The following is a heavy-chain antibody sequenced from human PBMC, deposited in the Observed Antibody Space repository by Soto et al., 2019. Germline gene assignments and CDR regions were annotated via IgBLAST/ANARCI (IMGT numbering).Heavy chain of an antibody. CDR3: ARHRYSYGVYYFDY. Sequence: PGGSLRLSCAASGFTVSSNYMSWVRQAPGKGLEWISIIYSAGNTYYADSVKGRFTISRDNSKNTLYLQMNSLGAEDTAVYYCARHRYSYGVYYFDYWGQGTLVTVSS. D-gene: IGHD5-18*01. J-gene: IGHJ4*02. CDR2: IYSAGNT. V-gene: IGHV3-66*04. CDR1: GFTVSSNY.